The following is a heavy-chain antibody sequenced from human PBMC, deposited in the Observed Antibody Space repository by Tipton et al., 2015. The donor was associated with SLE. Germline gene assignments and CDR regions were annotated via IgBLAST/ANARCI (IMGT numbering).Heavy chain of an antibody. Sequence: SLRLSCAASGFSFSNYAMSWVRQAPGKGLVWVSAISSSSSYIYYADSVKGRFTISRDNAKNSLYLQMNSLRAEDTAVYYCAKVGFYGGNSEDYYYYMDVWGRGTTVTVSS. CDR2: ISSSSSYI. D-gene: IGHD4-23*01. CDR3: AKVGFYGGNSEDYYYYMDV. CDR1: GFSFSNYA. J-gene: IGHJ6*03. V-gene: IGHV3-21*04.